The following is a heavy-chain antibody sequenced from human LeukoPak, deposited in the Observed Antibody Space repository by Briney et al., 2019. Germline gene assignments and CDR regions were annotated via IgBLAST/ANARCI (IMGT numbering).Heavy chain of an antibody. J-gene: IGHJ4*02. CDR1: GYTFTSYG. CDR2: ISAYNGNT. CDR3: ARAPSYSSSWGHFDY. V-gene: IGHV1-18*01. Sequence: EASVKVSCKASGYTFTSYGISWVRQAPGQGLEWMGWISAYNGNTNYAQKLQGRVTMTTDTSTSTAYMELRSLRSDDTAVYYCARAPSYSSSWGHFDYWGQGTLVTVSS. D-gene: IGHD6-13*01.